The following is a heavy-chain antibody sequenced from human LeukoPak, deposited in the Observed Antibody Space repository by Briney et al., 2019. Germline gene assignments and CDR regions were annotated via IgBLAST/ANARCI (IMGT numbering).Heavy chain of an antibody. CDR2: IRCDGSNK. J-gene: IGHJ5*02. CDR1: GFTFSSYG. Sequence: GGSLRLSCAASGFTFSSYGMHWVRQAPGKGLEWVAFIRCDGSNKYYADSVKGRFTISRDNSKNTLYLQMNSPRAEDTAVYYCAKDLEQQLVLDWFDPWGQGTLVTVSS. D-gene: IGHD6-13*01. V-gene: IGHV3-30*02. CDR3: AKDLEQQLVLDWFDP.